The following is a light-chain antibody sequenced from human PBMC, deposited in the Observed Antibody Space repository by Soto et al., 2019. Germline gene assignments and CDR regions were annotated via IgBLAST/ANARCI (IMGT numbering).Light chain of an antibody. CDR1: PGISNN. J-gene: IGKJ2*01. CDR3: QQYNNWPPGYT. Sequence: EIVMTQSPATLSVSPGERATLSCRASPGISNNLAWYQQKLGQAPRLLIYAASTRATGIPARFSGSGFGTEFTLTISSRQSEDFAVYFCQQYNNWPPGYTFGQGTKLEIK. CDR2: AAS. V-gene: IGKV3-15*01.